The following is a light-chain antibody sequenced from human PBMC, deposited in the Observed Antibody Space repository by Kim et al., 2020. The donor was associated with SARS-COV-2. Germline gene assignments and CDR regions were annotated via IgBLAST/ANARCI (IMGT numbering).Light chain of an antibody. Sequence: GRNVRITCQGDSLRSYYASWYQQKPVQDPVLVIYGKNNRPSGIPDRFSGSSSGNTASLTITGAQAEDEADYYCNSRDSSGNHHYVFGTGTKVTVL. CDR3: NSRDSSGNHHYV. CDR1: SLRSYY. CDR2: GKN. J-gene: IGLJ1*01. V-gene: IGLV3-19*01.